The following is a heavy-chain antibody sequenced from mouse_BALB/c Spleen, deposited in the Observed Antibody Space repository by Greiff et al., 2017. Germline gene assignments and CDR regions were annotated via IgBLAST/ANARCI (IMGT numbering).Heavy chain of an antibody. V-gene: IGHV3-2*02. CDR1: GYSITSDYA. CDR2: ISYSGST. J-gene: IGHJ2*01. CDR3: ARRYGDY. Sequence: EVQLQQSGPGLVKPSQSLSLTCTVTGYSITSDYAWNWIRQFPGNKLEWMGYISYSGSTSYNPSLKSRISITRDTSKNQFFLQLNSVTTEDTATYYCARRYGDYWGQGTTLTVSS. D-gene: IGHD2-10*02.